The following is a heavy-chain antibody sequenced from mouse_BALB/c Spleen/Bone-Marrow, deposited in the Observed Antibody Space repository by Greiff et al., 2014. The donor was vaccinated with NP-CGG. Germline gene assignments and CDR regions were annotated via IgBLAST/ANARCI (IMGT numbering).Heavy chain of an antibody. V-gene: IGHV1S29*02. CDR2: IYPYNGGT. CDR3: ARFRYDWYFDV. Sequence: DVQLQESGPELVKSGASVKISCKASGYTFTDYNMHWVKQSHGKSLEWIGYIYPYNGGTGYNQKFKSKATLTVDNSSSTAYMELRSLTSEDSAVYYCARFRYDWYFDVWGAGTTVTVSS. D-gene: IGHD2-14*01. J-gene: IGHJ1*01. CDR1: GYTFTDYN.